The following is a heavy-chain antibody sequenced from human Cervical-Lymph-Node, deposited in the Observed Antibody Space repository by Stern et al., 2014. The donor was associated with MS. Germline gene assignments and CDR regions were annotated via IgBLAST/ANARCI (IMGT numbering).Heavy chain of an antibody. CDR2: IIPMFGRT. D-gene: IGHD3-22*01. CDR3: ARADYYDSSGYYDDAFDI. J-gene: IGHJ3*02. Sequence: QLVQSGTEVKKPGSSVKVSCKTSGGTFSSYAVNWVRQAPGQGLEWMGEIIPMFGRTNYAQRVQGRVTITADKTTSTAYMELSSLTSEDTAVYYCARADYYDSSGYYDDAFDIWGQGTMVTVSS. CDR1: GGTFSSYA. V-gene: IGHV1-69*06.